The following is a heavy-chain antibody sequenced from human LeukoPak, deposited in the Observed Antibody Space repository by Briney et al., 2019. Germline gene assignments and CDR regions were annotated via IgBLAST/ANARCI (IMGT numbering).Heavy chain of an antibody. CDR3: ARRFYDSSGYYVDGPAFDI. Sequence: GASVKVSCKASGYTFTRYGISWVRQAPGQGLEWMGWISAYKGNTNYAQKFQGRVSMTTGTSTSTAYMKLRSLRSDDTAGYYCARRFYDSSGYYVDGPAFDIWGQGTRVTVSS. CDR1: GYTFTRYG. J-gene: IGHJ3*02. CDR2: ISAYKGNT. V-gene: IGHV1-18*01. D-gene: IGHD3-22*01.